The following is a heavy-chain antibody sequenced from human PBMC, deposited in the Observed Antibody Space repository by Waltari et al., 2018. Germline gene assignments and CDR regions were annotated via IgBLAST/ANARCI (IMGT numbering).Heavy chain of an antibody. D-gene: IGHD1-7*01. CDR3: AKLELLDY. CDR2: ISYDGSNK. J-gene: IGHJ4*02. CDR1: GFTFSSYG. Sequence: QVQLVESGGGVVQPGRSLRLSCAASGFTFSSYGMHWVRQAPGKGLEWVAVISYDGSNKYYADSVKGRFTISRDNSKNTLYLQMNSLRAEDTAVYYCAKLELLDYWGQGTLVTVSS. V-gene: IGHV3-30*18.